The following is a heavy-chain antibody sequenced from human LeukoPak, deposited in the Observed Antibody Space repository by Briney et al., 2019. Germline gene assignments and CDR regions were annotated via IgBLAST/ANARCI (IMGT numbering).Heavy chain of an antibody. CDR3: AKDHFPRRELSWFDP. J-gene: IGHJ5*02. CDR2: ISYDGSNK. Sequence: GGSLRLSCAASGFTFSSYAMHWVRQAPGKGLEWVAVISYDGSNKYYADSVKGRFTISRDNSKNTLYLQMNSLRAEDTAVYYCAKDHFPRRELSWFDPWGQGTLVTVSS. V-gene: IGHV3-30-3*01. D-gene: IGHD1-26*01. CDR1: GFTFSSYA.